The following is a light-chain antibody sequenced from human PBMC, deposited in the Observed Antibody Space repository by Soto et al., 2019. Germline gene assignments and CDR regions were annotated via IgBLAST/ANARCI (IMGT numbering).Light chain of an antibody. CDR3: QLYSSSLWT. CDR1: QSISSSY. Sequence: EIVLTQSPGTLSLSPGERAALSCKASQSISSSYLAWYQQKPGQAPRLLIYGASSRATGIPDRFSGSGSGTDFTLTISRLEPEDFAVYYCQLYSSSLWTFGQGTKVEIK. CDR2: GAS. V-gene: IGKV3-20*01. J-gene: IGKJ1*01.